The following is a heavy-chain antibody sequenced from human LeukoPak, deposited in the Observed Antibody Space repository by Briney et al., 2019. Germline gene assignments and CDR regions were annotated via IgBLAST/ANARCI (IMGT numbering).Heavy chain of an antibody. CDR2: ISYDGSNK. CDR3: ARPDSIQLWVSFDY. J-gene: IGHJ4*02. CDR1: GFTFSSYA. V-gene: IGHV3-30-3*01. D-gene: IGHD5-18*01. Sequence: PGRSLRLSCAASGFTFSSYAMHWVRQAPGKGLEWVAVISYDGSNKYYADSVKGRFTISRDNSKNTLYLQMNSLRAEDTAVYYCARPDSIQLWVSFDYWGQGTLVTVSS.